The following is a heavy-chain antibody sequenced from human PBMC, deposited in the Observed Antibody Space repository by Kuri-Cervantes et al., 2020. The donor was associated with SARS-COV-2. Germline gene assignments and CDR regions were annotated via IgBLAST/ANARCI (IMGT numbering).Heavy chain of an antibody. CDR2: IYWDDDK. J-gene: IGHJ5*02. CDR1: GFSLSTSGVG. Sequence: SGPTLAKPTQTLTLTCTFSGFSLSTSGVGVGWIRQPPGKALEWLALIYWDDDKRYSPSLKSRLTITKDTSKNQVVLTMTNMDPVDTATYYCAHAGGVAARGWFDPWGQGTLVTVSS. CDR3: AHAGGVAARGWFDP. V-gene: IGHV2-5*02. D-gene: IGHD6-6*01.